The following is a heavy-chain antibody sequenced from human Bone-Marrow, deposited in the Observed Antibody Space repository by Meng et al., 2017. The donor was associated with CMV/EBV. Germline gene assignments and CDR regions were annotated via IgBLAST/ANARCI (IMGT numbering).Heavy chain of an antibody. CDR1: GFTFSSYW. Sequence: GEALKISCAASGFTFSSYWMSWVRQARGKGLEWVANIKQDGREKYYVDSVKGRFTISRDNAKNSLYLQMNSLRAEDTAVYYCARVGRSIAVDSARGVDVWGQGTTVTVSS. CDR3: ARVGRSIAVDSARGVDV. V-gene: IGHV3-7*01. J-gene: IGHJ6*02. CDR2: IKQDGREK. D-gene: IGHD6-19*01.